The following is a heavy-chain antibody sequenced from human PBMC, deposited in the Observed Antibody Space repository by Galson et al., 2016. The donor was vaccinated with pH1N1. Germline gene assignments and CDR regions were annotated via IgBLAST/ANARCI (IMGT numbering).Heavy chain of an antibody. CDR1: GYTFTSYD. D-gene: IGHD1-26*01. Sequence: SVKVSCKASGYTFTSYDINWVRQATGQGLAWMGWMKPTSGNTGYAQNFKGRVTMTRNTSISTAYLELSSMTSEDTAVYYCARGPGVGAIDYWGQGTLVTVSS. CDR3: ARGPGVGAIDY. CDR2: MKPTSGNT. J-gene: IGHJ4*02. V-gene: IGHV1-8*02.